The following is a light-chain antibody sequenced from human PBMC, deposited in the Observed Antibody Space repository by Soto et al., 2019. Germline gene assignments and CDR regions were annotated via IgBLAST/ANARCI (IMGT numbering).Light chain of an antibody. CDR1: QSISTW. V-gene: IGKV1-5*01. J-gene: IGKJ4*01. CDR2: DAS. CDR3: QQYDGN. Sequence: DIQMTQSPSTLSASVGDRVTISCRASQSISTWLAWYQQKPEKVPKLLIYDASTSESGVPSRFSGSGSGTEFTLTISSLQPDDFATYYCQQYDGNFGGGTRVEIK.